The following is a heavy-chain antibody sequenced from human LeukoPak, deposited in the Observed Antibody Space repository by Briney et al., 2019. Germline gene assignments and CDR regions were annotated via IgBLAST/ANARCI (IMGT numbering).Heavy chain of an antibody. CDR3: ARAPYYYGSGSPPDY. V-gene: IGHV1-69*13. CDR1: GGTFSSYA. J-gene: IGHJ4*02. CDR2: IIPIFGTA. Sequence: ASVKVSCKASGGTFSSYAISWVRQAPGQGLEWVGGIIPIFGTANYAQKFQGRVTITADESASTAYMELSSLRSEDTAVYYCARAPYYYGSGSPPDYWGQGTLVTVSS. D-gene: IGHD3-10*01.